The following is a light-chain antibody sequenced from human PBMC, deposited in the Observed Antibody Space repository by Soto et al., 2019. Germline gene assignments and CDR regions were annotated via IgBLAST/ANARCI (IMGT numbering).Light chain of an antibody. CDR2: EVS. J-gene: IGLJ1*01. Sequence: QSALTQPASVFGSPGQSITFSCTGTSSDVGGYNFVSWYQQHPGKAPKLMIYEVSSRPSGVSNCFSGSKSGNTASLTISGLQPEDEADYYCSSYTTSTTVVFGTGTKVTV. CDR3: SSYTTSTTVV. V-gene: IGLV2-14*03. CDR1: SSDVGGYNF.